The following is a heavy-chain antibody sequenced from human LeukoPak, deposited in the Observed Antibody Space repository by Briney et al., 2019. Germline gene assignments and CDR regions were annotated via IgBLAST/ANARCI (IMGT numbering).Heavy chain of an antibody. Sequence: GGSLRLSCAASGFTFSSYWMHWVRQTPGKGLMWVSRINSDGSTTNYADSVKGRFTISRDNAKNTLYLQMNSLRAEDTAVYYCARYFYDILTGYYSFDYWGQGTLVTVSS. J-gene: IGHJ4*02. D-gene: IGHD3-9*01. V-gene: IGHV3-74*01. CDR3: ARYFYDILTGYYSFDY. CDR2: INSDGSTT. CDR1: GFTFSSYW.